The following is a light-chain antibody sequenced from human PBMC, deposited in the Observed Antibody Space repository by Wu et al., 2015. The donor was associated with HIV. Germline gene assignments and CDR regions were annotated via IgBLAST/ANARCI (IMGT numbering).Light chain of an antibody. J-gene: IGKJ2*01. CDR2: GAS. V-gene: IGKV1-6*01. CDR1: QGIKNN. Sequence: PSSLSAFXGDRVTITCRASQGIKNNLGWYQAKLETPKLLIFGASNLQNNISTRFSGSGSGTDFALVIENLQPEDSATYYCLQDYNYPYTFGQGTQV. CDR3: LQDYNYPYT.